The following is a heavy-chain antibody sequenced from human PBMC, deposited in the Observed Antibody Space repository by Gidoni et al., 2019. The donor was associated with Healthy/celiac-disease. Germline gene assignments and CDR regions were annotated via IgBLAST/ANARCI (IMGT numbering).Heavy chain of an antibody. V-gene: IGHV3-30*18. J-gene: IGHJ4*02. CDR2: ISYDGSNK. CDR3: AKGFADYDFWSGNDY. Sequence: QVQLVESGGGVVQPGRSLRLSCAASVFTFSSYGMHWVRQAPGKGLEWVAVISYDGSNKYYADSVKGRFTISRDNSKNTRYLQMNSLRAEDTAVYDCAKGFADYDFWSGNDYWGQGTLVTVSS. CDR1: VFTFSSYG. D-gene: IGHD3-3*01.